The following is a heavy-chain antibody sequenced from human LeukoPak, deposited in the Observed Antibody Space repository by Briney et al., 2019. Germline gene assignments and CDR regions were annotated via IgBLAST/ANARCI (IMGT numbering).Heavy chain of an antibody. CDR2: IYYSGST. V-gene: IGHV4-59*08. CDR3: ARQGYSAYEILDY. J-gene: IGHJ4*02. D-gene: IGHD5-12*01. CDR1: GVSISSYY. Sequence: SETLSLTCTVSGVSISSYYWSWIRQPPGKGLEWIGYIYYSGSTNYSPSLKSRVTISVDTSKNQFSLKLSSVTAADTAVYYCARQGYSAYEILDYWGQGTLVTVSS.